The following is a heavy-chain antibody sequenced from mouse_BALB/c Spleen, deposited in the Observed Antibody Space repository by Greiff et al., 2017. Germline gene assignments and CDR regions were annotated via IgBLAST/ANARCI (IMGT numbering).Heavy chain of an antibody. Sequence: VQLQQSGAELARPGASVKLSCKASGYTFTSYWMQWVKQRPGQGLEWIGAIYPGDGDTRYTQKFKGKATLTADKSSSTAYMQLSSLASEDSAVYYCARWAGTKAMDYWGQGTSVTVSS. CDR1: GYTFTSYW. CDR3: ARWAGTKAMDY. CDR2: IYPGDGDT. V-gene: IGHV1-87*01. D-gene: IGHD4-1*01. J-gene: IGHJ4*01.